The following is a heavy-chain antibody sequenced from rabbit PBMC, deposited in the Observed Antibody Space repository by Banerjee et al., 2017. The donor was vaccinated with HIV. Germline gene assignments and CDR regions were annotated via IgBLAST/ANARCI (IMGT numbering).Heavy chain of an antibody. Sequence: QEQLVESGGGLVQPGGSLKLSCKASGFDFSSYGVSWVRQAPGKGLEWIGYIDPVFRSTYYASWVNGRFTISSHNAQNTLYLQLNSLTAADTATYFCVNYDDYGDRNLRGPGTLVTVS. CDR2: IDPVFRST. D-gene: IGHD2-1*01. J-gene: IGHJ4*01. CDR3: VNYDDYGDRNL. V-gene: IGHV1S47*01. CDR1: GFDFSSYG.